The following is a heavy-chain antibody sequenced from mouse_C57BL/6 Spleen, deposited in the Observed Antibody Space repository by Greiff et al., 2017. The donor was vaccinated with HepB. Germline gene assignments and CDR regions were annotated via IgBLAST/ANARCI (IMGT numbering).Heavy chain of an antibody. Sequence: QVQLQQPGAELVKPGASVKLSCKASGYTFTSYWMHWVKQRPGQGLEWIGMIHPNSGSTNYNEKFKSKATLTVDKSSSTAYMQLSSLTSEDSAVYYCASPSYGSSTYAMDYWGQGTSVTVSS. CDR2: IHPNSGST. D-gene: IGHD1-1*01. CDR1: GYTFTSYW. V-gene: IGHV1-64*01. CDR3: ASPSYGSSTYAMDY. J-gene: IGHJ4*01.